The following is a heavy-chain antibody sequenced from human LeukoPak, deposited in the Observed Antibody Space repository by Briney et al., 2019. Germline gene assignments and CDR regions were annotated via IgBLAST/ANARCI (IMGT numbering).Heavy chain of an antibody. CDR1: GGSISSYY. CDR3: VRDRVLGRITMVRGVIITGNWFDP. D-gene: IGHD3-10*01. V-gene: IGHV4-59*12. Sequence: SETLSLTCTVSGGSISSYYWSWIRQPPGKGLEWIGYIYYSGSTNYNPSLKSRVTISVDTSKNQFSLQLNSVTPEDTAVYYCVRDRVLGRITMVRGVIITGNWFDPWGQGTLVTVSS. J-gene: IGHJ5*02. CDR2: IYYSGST.